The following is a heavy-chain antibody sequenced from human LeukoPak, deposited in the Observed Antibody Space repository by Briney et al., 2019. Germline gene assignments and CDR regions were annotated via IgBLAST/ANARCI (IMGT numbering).Heavy chain of an antibody. Sequence: PGGSLRLSCAASGFTFSSYSMNWVRQAPGQGLEWFSSISSSSSYIYYADSVKGRFTISRDNAKNSLYLQMNSLRAEDTAVYYCARPGVSGGYWGQGTLVTVSS. V-gene: IGHV3-21*01. J-gene: IGHJ4*02. D-gene: IGHD6-13*01. CDR3: ARPGVSGGY. CDR1: GFTFSSYS. CDR2: ISSSSSYI.